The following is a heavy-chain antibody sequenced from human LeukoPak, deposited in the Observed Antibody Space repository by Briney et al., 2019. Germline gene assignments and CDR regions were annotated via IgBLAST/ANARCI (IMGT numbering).Heavy chain of an antibody. CDR1: GYTFTSYD. CDR3: ARGGSHDY. CDR2: ISAYNGNT. V-gene: IGHV1-18*01. D-gene: IGHD1-26*01. J-gene: IGHJ4*02. Sequence: WASVTVSCKASGYTFTSYDISWVRQAPGQGLEWMGWISAYNGNTNYAQRLQGRATMTTDTSTSTAYMELRSLISDDTAVYYCARGGSHDYWGQGTLVTVSS.